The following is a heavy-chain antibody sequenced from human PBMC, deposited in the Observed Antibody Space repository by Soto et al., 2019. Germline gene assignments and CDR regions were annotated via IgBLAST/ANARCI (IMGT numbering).Heavy chain of an antibody. Sequence: ESGGGLVQPGGSLRLSCAASGCTFSDYPMNWVRQAPGKGLEWVSSIRTISSAIYFADSVRGRFTISRDNARNSLYLQMTSLRDEDTAVYYCARETPTFDSWGQGTLVTVSS. V-gene: IGHV3-48*02. D-gene: IGHD2-15*01. J-gene: IGHJ4*02. CDR3: ARETPTFDS. CDR1: GCTFSDYP. CDR2: IRTISSAI.